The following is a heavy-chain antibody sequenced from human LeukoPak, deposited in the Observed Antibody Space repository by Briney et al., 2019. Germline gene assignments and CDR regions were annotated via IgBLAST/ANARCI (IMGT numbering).Heavy chain of an antibody. CDR2: TYYRSQWYN. CDR1: GDSVSINSGA. Sequence: SQTLSLTCDISGDSVSINSGAWNWIRQSPSRGLEWLGRTYYRSQWYNDYSVSVKSRITINLDTSKNQFSLQLNSVTPEDTAVYYCARARYRNNWYPRWGQGTLVTVSS. CDR3: ARARYRNNWYPR. D-gene: IGHD6-13*01. V-gene: IGHV6-1*01. J-gene: IGHJ4*02.